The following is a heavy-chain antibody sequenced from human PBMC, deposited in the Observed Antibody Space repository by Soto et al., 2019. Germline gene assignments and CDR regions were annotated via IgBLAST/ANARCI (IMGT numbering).Heavy chain of an antibody. CDR2: INHSGST. CDR1: GGSFSGYY. CDR3: ARDKITGLFDY. D-gene: IGHD2-8*02. J-gene: IGHJ4*02. Sequence: QVQLQQWGAGLLKPSETLSLTCAVYGGSFSGYYWTWIRQPPGTGLEWIGEINHSGSTNYNPSLKRRVTIVVDTAKNQLSLKLTSVTAADTAVYYCARDKITGLFDYWGQGTLVTVSS. V-gene: IGHV4-34*01.